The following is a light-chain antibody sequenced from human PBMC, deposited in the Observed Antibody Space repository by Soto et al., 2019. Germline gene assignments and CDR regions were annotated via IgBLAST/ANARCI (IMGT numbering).Light chain of an antibody. CDR3: QQYDSSSKRT. Sequence: EIVVTQSPGTLSLSPGERATLSCRASQSVSSSYLAWYQHKPGQAPRLLIYGASSRATGIPDRFSGSGSGREFTILTSSREHEDFAVVYCQQYDSSSKRTFGRGTRVEIK. J-gene: IGKJ1*01. V-gene: IGKV3-20*01. CDR2: GAS. CDR1: QSVSSSY.